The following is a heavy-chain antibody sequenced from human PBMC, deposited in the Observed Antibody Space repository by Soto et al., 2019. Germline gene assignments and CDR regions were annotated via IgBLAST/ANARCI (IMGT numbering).Heavy chain of an antibody. Sequence: SETLSLTCAVYGGSFSGYYWSWIRQPPGKGLEWIGEINHSGSTNYNPSLKSRVTISVDTSKNQFSLKLSSVTAADTAVYYCARHWKIGLRFLEWLLGFDYWGQGTLVTVSS. CDR2: INHSGST. J-gene: IGHJ4*02. D-gene: IGHD3-3*01. CDR3: ARHWKIGLRFLEWLLGFDY. V-gene: IGHV4-34*01. CDR1: GGSFSGYY.